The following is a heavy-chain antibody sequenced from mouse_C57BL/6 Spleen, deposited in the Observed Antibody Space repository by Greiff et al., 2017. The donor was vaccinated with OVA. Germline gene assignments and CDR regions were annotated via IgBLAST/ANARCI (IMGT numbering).Heavy chain of an antibody. CDR1: GFTFSDYY. D-gene: IGHD1-1*01. CDR3: ARAGGSSLSYYAMDY. J-gene: IGHJ4*01. Sequence: DVHLVESEGGLVQPGSSMKLSCTASGFTFSDYYMAWVRQVPEKGLEWVANINYDGSSTYYLDSLKSRFIISRDNAKNILYLQMSSLKSEDTATYYCARAGGSSLSYYAMDYWGQGTSVTVSS. CDR2: INYDGSST. V-gene: IGHV5-16*01.